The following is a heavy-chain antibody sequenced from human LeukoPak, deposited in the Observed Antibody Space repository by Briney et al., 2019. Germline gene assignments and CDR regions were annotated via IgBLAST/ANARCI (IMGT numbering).Heavy chain of an antibody. V-gene: IGHV1-69*05. J-gene: IGHJ3*02. Sequence: SVKVSCKASGGTFSSYAISWVRQAPGQGLEGMGGIIPIFGTANYAQKFQGRVTITTDESTSTAYMELSSLRSEDTAVYYCARDLGFLEWPDAFDIWGQGTMVTVSS. CDR2: IIPIFGTA. D-gene: IGHD3-3*02. CDR1: GGTFSSYA. CDR3: ARDLGFLEWPDAFDI.